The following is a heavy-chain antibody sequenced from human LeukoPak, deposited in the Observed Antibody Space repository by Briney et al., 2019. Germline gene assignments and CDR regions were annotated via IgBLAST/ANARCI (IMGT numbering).Heavy chain of an antibody. J-gene: IGHJ4*02. CDR2: TSFDGSYK. D-gene: IGHD3-22*01. Sequence: GRSLRLSCAAAGFTFSSYGMHWVRQAPGKGLEWVAMTSFDGSYKNYADSVKGRFTISRDNSKNRLYLQMNRLRAEDTAVYYCAKEFSGYLASFEYWGQGTLVTVSS. CDR1: GFTFSSYG. CDR3: AKEFSGYLASFEY. V-gene: IGHV3-30*18.